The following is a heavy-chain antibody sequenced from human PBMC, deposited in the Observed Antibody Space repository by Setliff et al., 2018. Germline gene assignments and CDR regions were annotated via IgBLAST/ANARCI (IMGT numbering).Heavy chain of an antibody. Sequence: PGESLKISCKGSGYRFTSNWIGWVRQMPGKGLEWVGVIYPGDSDTRYSPSFQGQVTISADKSISTAYLQWGSLKASDTAMYYCARYDSSGYHYYYGMDVWGQGTTVTVSS. CDR1: GYRFTSNW. J-gene: IGHJ6*02. CDR2: IYPGDSDT. V-gene: IGHV5-51*01. CDR3: ARYDSSGYHYYYGMDV. D-gene: IGHD3-22*01.